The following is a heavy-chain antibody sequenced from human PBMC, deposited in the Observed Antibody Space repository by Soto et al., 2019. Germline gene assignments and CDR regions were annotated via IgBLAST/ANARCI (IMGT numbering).Heavy chain of an antibody. V-gene: IGHV3-30-3*01. D-gene: IGHD2-2*03. CDR3: ARDGKDDLDIVVVPAAFDY. J-gene: IGHJ4*02. Sequence: QSGGSLRLSCAASGFTFSSYAMHWVRQAPGKGLEWVAVISYDGSNKYYADSVKGRFTISRDNSKNTLYLQMNSLRAEDTAVYYCARDGKDDLDIVVVPAAFDYWGQGILVTVSS. CDR1: GFTFSSYA. CDR2: ISYDGSNK.